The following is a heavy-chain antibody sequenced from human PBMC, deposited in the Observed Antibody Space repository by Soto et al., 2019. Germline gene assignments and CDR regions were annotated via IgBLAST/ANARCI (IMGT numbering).Heavy chain of an antibody. CDR3: ARGVTMVRGVIHTPYFDY. J-gene: IGHJ4*02. CDR2: IYYSGST. CDR1: GGSISSGGYY. D-gene: IGHD3-10*01. Sequence: QVQLQESGPGLVKPSQTLSLTCTVSGGSISSGGYYWSWIRQHPGKGLEWIGYIYYSGSTYYNPSXQSRVTISVXTXXXQXXLKLSSVTAADTAVYYGARGVTMVRGVIHTPYFDYWGQGTLVTVSS. V-gene: IGHV4-31*03.